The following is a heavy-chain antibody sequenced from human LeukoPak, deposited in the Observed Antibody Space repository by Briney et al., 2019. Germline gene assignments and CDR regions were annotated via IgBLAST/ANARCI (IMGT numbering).Heavy chain of an antibody. CDR1: GFTLTNYW. CDR2: INSDGSST. D-gene: IGHD3-10*01. CDR3: TRPRYYYGSRSSYYFDY. Sequence: GGSLRLSCAASGFTLTNYWMHWVRQAPGKGLVWVSHINSDGSSTSYADSVKGRFTISRDNAKNTLYLQMNSLRAEDTAVYYCTRPRYYYGSRSSYYFDYWGQGTLVTVSS. J-gene: IGHJ4*02. V-gene: IGHV3-74*01.